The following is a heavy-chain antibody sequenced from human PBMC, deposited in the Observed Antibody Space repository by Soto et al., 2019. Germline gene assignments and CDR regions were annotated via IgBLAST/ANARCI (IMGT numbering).Heavy chain of an antibody. CDR3: ASSIENLYSQRASIAAAGTTLNY. CDR1: GGSIRSGGYY. J-gene: IGHJ4*02. Sequence: PSETLSLTCTVSGGSIRSGGYYWSWIRQHPGKGLEWIGYIYYSGSTYYNPSLKSRVTISVDTSKNQFSLKLSSVTAADTAVYYCASSIENLYSQRASIAAAGTTLNYWGQGTLVTVSS. V-gene: IGHV4-31*03. D-gene: IGHD6-13*01. CDR2: IYYSGST.